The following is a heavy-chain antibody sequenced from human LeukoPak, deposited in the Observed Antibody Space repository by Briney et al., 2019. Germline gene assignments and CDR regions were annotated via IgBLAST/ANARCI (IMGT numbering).Heavy chain of an antibody. V-gene: IGHV4-4*07. CDR2: IYTSGST. J-gene: IGHJ4*02. Sequence: PSETLSLTCTVAGGSISSYYWSWIRQPAGKGLEWIGRIYTSGSTNYNPSLKSRVTMSVDTSKNQFSLKLSSVTAADTAVYYCAGSIAVAGTHYWGQGTLVTVSS. CDR3: AGSIAVAGTHY. CDR1: GGSISSYY. D-gene: IGHD6-19*01.